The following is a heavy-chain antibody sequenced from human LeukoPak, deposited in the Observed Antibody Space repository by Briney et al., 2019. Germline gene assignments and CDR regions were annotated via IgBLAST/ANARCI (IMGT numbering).Heavy chain of an antibody. CDR3: ARMTTVVTPYYFDY. Sequence: PSETLSLTCTVYGGSFSGYYWSWIRQPPGKGLEWIGEINHSGSTNYNPSLKSRVTISVDTSKNQFSLKLSSVTAADTAVYYCARMTTVVTPYYFDYWGQGTLVTVSS. V-gene: IGHV4-34*01. D-gene: IGHD4-23*01. CDR2: INHSGST. J-gene: IGHJ4*02. CDR1: GGSFSGYY.